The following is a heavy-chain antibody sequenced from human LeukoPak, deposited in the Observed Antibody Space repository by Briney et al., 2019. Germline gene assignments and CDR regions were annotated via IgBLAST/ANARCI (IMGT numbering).Heavy chain of an antibody. CDR2: ISGSGGST. J-gene: IGHJ4*02. CDR3: AKCERYYYDSSGSPRGHFDY. CDR1: GFTFSSYA. D-gene: IGHD3-22*01. V-gene: IGHV3-23*01. Sequence: GGSLRLSCAASGFTFSSYAMSWVRQAPGKGLEWVSAISGSGGSTYYADSVKGRFTISRDNSKNMLYLQMNSLRAEDTAVYYCAKCERYYYDSSGSPRGHFDYWGQGTLVTVSS.